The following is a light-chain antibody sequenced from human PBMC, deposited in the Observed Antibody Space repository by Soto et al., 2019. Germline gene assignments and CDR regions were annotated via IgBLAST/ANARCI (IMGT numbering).Light chain of an antibody. CDR1: SSDLGDYDY. CDR2: EVN. Sequence: QLVLTQPPSASGSPGQSVTISCTGTSSDLGDYDYVSWYQQHPGKAPKLLIYEVNKRPSGVPDRFSGSKSGTTASLTVTGLQAEDEADYYCSSYAGSNNLIFGGGTKLTVL. CDR3: SSYAGSNNLI. J-gene: IGLJ2*01. V-gene: IGLV2-8*01.